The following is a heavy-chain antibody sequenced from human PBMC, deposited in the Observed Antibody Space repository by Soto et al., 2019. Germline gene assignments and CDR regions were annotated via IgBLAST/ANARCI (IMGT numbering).Heavy chain of an antibody. CDR1: GFTFSRYD. Sequence: VELVESGGGLVQPGGSLRLSCAASGFTFSRYDMHWVRQPTGKGLEWASGIGSAGDTYYPGSVKGRFTISREDAKNSLYLQMNSLRAEDTAVYYCVREKDSSGWYSFDSWGRGTLVTVSS. CDR3: VREKDSSGWYSFDS. J-gene: IGHJ5*01. D-gene: IGHD6-19*01. V-gene: IGHV3-13*01. CDR2: IGSAGDT.